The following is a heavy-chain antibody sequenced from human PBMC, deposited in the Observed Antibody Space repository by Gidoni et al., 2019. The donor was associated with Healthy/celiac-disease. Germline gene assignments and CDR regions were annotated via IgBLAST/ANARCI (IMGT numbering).Heavy chain of an antibody. CDR3: ARGPWFGELGTFHWFDP. Sequence: QVQLQESGPGLVKPSQTLSLTCTVSGGSISSGGYYWSWIRQHPGKGLEWIGYIYYSGSTYYNPSLKSRVTISVDTSKNQFSLKLSSVTAADTAVYYCARGPWFGELGTFHWFDPWGQGTLVTVSS. V-gene: IGHV4-31*03. J-gene: IGHJ5*02. D-gene: IGHD3-10*01. CDR1: GGSISSGGYY. CDR2: IYYSGST.